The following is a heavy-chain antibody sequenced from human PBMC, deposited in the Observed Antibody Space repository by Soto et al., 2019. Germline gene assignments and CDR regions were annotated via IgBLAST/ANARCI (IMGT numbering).Heavy chain of an antibody. J-gene: IGHJ4*02. D-gene: IGHD2-2*02. Sequence: PGGSLRLSCAAFGFDFNKYAMTWVRQAPGKGLQWVSSITSNGDSTYYADSVKGRFTTSRDNSKNTLYLQMNSLRADDMAVFYCAKDSPSYTTSPFYFDSWGQGTLVTVSS. V-gene: IGHV3-23*01. CDR3: AKDSPSYTTSPFYFDS. CDR1: GFDFNKYA. CDR2: ITSNGDST.